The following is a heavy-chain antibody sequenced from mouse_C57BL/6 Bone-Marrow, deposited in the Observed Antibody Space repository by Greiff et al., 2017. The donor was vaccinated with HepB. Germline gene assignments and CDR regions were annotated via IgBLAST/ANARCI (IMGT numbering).Heavy chain of an antibody. CDR2: ISSGGSYT. V-gene: IGHV5-6*01. Sequence: EVKVVESGGDLVKPGGSLKLSCAASGFTFSSYGMSWVRQTTDKRLEWVATISSGGSYTYYPDSVKGRFTISRDNTKNTLYLQMSSLKSEDTAMYYCARHSTDYWGQGTSVTVSS. CDR1: GFTFSSYG. J-gene: IGHJ4*01. D-gene: IGHD5-1*01. CDR3: ARHSTDY.